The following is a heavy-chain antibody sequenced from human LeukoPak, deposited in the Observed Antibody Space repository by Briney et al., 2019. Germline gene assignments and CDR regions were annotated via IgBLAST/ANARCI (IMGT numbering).Heavy chain of an antibody. V-gene: IGHV4-38-2*02. D-gene: IGHD1-1*01. CDR2: IYHSGTT. Sequence: SETLSLTCTVSGFSINSGYYWGWIRQPPGKGLEWIGTIYHSGTTYYKPSLTSRVTISQDTSKNQFSLKLSSVTAADTAVYYCARVSWSPGTSYYYMDVWGKGTTVTVSS. J-gene: IGHJ6*03. CDR3: ARVSWSPGTSYYYMDV. CDR1: GFSINSGYY.